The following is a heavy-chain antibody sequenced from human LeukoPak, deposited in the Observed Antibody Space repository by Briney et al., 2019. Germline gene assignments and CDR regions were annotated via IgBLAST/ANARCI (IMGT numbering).Heavy chain of an antibody. CDR3: AREGRGDGYNYQSWFDP. CDR1: GYTFTGYY. Sequence: ASVKVSCKASGYTFTGYYMHWVRQAPGQGLERMGWINPNSGGTNYAQKFQGRVTMTRDTSISTAYMELSRLRSDDTAVYYCAREGRGDGYNYQSWFDPWGQGTLVTVSS. V-gene: IGHV1-2*02. J-gene: IGHJ5*02. CDR2: INPNSGGT. D-gene: IGHD5-24*01.